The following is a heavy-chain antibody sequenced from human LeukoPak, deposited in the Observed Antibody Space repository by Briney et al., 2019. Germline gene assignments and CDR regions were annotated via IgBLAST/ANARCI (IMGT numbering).Heavy chain of an antibody. Sequence: PGGSLRLSCAASAFTFSIHWMSSVRQAPGKGLEWVPNIKQDGSEKYYVDSVKRRFTISRDNAKNSLYLQMNSLRAEDTAVYYCARDPSYSGYDPAFDYWGQGTLVTVSS. CDR2: IKQDGSEK. CDR1: AFTFSIHW. D-gene: IGHD5-12*01. CDR3: ARDPSYSGYDPAFDY. V-gene: IGHV3-7*03. J-gene: IGHJ4*02.